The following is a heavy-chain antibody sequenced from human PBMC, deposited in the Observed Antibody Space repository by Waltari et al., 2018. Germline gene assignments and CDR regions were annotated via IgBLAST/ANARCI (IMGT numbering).Heavy chain of an antibody. CDR2: IYWDDDK. Sequence: QITLKESGPTLVKPTQTLTLTCAFSGFSLSTSGVGVGWIRQPPGKALEWLALIYWDDDKRYSPSLKSRLTITKDTSKNQVVLTMTNMDPVDTATYYCAHSGEGQARYYFDYWGQGTLVTVSS. CDR1: GFSLSTSGVG. V-gene: IGHV2-5*02. J-gene: IGHJ4*02. CDR3: AHSGEGQARYYFDY.